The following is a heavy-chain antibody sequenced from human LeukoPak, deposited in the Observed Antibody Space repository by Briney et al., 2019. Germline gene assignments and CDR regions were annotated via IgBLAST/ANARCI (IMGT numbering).Heavy chain of an antibody. J-gene: IGHJ4*02. CDR3: AKRYYDILTGYYHAY. V-gene: IGHV3-23*01. Sequence: GGSLRLSFAASGFTFSSYAMSWVGPARGKGLEWVSGISAGDDSTYYADPVEGRFTPSRDNSKNTLYLQMNSLRAEDTAVYYCAKRYYDILTGYYHAYWGQGTLLTVSS. D-gene: IGHD3-9*01. CDR1: GFTFSSYA. CDR2: ISAGDDST.